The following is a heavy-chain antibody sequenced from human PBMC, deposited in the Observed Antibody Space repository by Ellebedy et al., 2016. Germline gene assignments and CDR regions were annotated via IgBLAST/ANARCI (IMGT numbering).Heavy chain of an antibody. CDR2: ISWNSGSI. V-gene: IGHV3-9*01. J-gene: IGHJ6*02. D-gene: IGHD5-12*01. CDR3: ARDQGDIVATIGITYYYYGMDV. CDR1: GFTFDDYA. Sequence: GGSLRLXXAASGFTFDDYAMHWVRQAPGKGLEWVSGISWNSGSIGYADSVRGRFTISRDNAKNSLYLQMNSLRAEDTAVYYCARDQGDIVATIGITYYYYGMDVWGQGTTVTVSS.